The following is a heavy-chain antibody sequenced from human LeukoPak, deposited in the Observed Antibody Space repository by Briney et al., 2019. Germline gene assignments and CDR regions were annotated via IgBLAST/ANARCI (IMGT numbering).Heavy chain of an antibody. D-gene: IGHD5-18*01. Sequence: SETLSLTCAVYGGSFSGYYWSWIRQPPGKGLEWIGEINHSGSTNYNPSLKSRVTISVDTSKNQFSLKLSSVTAADTAVYYCARGVKFGPGYSYVRYYYYYYMDAWGKGTTVTVSS. CDR3: ARGVKFGPGYSYVRYYYYYYMDA. J-gene: IGHJ6*03. CDR2: INHSGST. V-gene: IGHV4-34*01. CDR1: GGSFSGYY.